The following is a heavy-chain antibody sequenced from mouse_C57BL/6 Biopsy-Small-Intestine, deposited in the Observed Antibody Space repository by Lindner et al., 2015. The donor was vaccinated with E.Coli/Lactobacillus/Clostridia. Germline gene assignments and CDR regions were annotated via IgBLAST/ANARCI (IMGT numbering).Heavy chain of an antibody. J-gene: IGHJ4*01. D-gene: IGHD2-5*01. CDR2: IFLGDGTT. CDR1: GNAFSSSW. CDR3: ARSYYSNSRGAMDY. V-gene: IGHV1-82*01. Sequence: VQLQESGPELVKPGASVKISCKASGNAFSSSWMNWVKQRPGKGLEWIGRIFLGDGTTNYNGKFKGKATLIADKSSSTAYMQLNSLTSEDSAVYYCARSYYSNSRGAMDYWGQGTSVTVSS.